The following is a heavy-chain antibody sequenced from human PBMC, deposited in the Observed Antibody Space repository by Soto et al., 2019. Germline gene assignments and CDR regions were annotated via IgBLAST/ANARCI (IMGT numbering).Heavy chain of an antibody. J-gene: IGHJ4*02. V-gene: IGHV1-3*01. CDR2: INANNGNT. CDR3: ARGLFDRDY. Sequence: ASVKVSCKASGYTFTSYAMHWVRQAPGQRLEWMGWINANNGNTGYSQKFQGRVTMTRNTSISTAYMELSSLRSEDTAVYYCARGLFDRDYWGQGTLVTVSS. CDR1: GYTFTSYA. D-gene: IGHD3-9*01.